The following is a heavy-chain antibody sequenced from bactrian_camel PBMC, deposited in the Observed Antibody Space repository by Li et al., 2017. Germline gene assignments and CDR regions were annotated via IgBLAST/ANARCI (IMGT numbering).Heavy chain of an antibody. Sequence: QVQLVESGGGLVQAGGSLRLSCAASGYTFSDYYMIWVRQAPGKGLEWVCSINSDGTNTYCADPVKGRFIVSRDNAKNTVYLQMNSLKAEDTALYYCATTGFDYWSHGTQVTVS. CDR1: GYTFSDYY. CDR3: ATTGFDY. V-gene: IGHV3-2*01. D-gene: IGHD5*01. CDR2: INSDGTNT. J-gene: IGHJ4*01.